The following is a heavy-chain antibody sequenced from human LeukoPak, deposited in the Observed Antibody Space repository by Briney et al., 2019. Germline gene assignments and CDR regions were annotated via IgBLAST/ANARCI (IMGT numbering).Heavy chain of an antibody. CDR2: ISSSSSYI. J-gene: IGHJ4*02. V-gene: IGHV3-21*01. Sequence: PGGSLRLSCAASGFTFSSYSMNWVRQAPGKGLEWVSSISSSSSYIYYADSVKGRFTISRDNAKNSLYRQMNSLRAEDTAVYYCARGGYYGHSPDYWGQGTLVTVSS. D-gene: IGHD3-10*01. CDR3: ARGGYYGHSPDY. CDR1: GFTFSSYS.